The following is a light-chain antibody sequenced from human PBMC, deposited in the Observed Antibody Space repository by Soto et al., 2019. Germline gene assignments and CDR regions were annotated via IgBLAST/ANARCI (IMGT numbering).Light chain of an antibody. V-gene: IGLV2-14*01. J-gene: IGLJ1*01. CDR1: SSDVGGYNY. CDR3: SSYTRRSPLA. CDR2: DVS. Sequence: QSVLTQPASVSGSPGQSITISCTGTSSDVGGYNYVSWYQQHPGKAPKLMIYDVSNRPSGFSNRFSVSKSGNTASLTISGLRAGAEADYSFSSYTRRSPLAFGTGTKFTVL.